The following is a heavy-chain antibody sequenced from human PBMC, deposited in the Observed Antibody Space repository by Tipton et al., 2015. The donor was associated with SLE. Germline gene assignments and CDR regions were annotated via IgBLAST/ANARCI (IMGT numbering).Heavy chain of an antibody. CDR1: GGSFSGYY. J-gene: IGHJ3*02. Sequence: TLSLTCAVYGGSFSGYYWSWIRQPPGKGLEWIGEINHSGSTNYNPSLKSRVTISIDTSKNQFSLKLSSVTAADTSVYYSARGSGWYGDPYAFDIWGQGTMVTVSS. CDR3: ARGSGWYGDPYAFDI. V-gene: IGHV4-34*01. CDR2: INHSGST. D-gene: IGHD6-19*01.